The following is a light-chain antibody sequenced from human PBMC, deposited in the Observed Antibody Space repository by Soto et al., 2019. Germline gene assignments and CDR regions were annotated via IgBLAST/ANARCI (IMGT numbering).Light chain of an antibody. V-gene: IGKV3-11*01. CDR2: DAF. Sequence: DIVLTLSPATLSLSPGERATLSCRASQSVSSQLAWYQQKPGQAPRLLIYDAFKRATGVPGRFSGSGSGTDFTLTISSLEPDDCAVYYCQQRSSWPTFGQGTKVDIK. CDR3: QQRSSWPT. CDR1: QSVSSQ. J-gene: IGKJ1*01.